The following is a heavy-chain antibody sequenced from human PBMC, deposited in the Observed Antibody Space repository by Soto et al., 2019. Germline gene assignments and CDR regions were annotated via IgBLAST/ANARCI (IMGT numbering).Heavy chain of an antibody. V-gene: IGHV3-23*01. D-gene: IGHD1-26*01. CDR1: GFTFSSYA. CDR3: ARRGSGSYYDY. J-gene: IGHJ4*02. CDR2: ISGSGGST. Sequence: GGSLRLSCAASGFTFSSYAMRWVRQAPVKGLEWVSAISGSGGSTYYADSVKGRFTISRDNSKSTLYLQMNSLRAEDTAVYYCARRGSGSYYDYWGQETLVTVSS.